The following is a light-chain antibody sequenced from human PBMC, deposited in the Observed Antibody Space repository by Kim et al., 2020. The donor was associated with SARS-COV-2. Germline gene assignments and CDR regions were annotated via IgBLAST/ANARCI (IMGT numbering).Light chain of an antibody. V-gene: IGKV1-5*01. CDR1: QSISSW. J-gene: IGKJ4*01. Sequence: DIQMTQSPSTLSASVGDRVTITCRASQSISSWLAWYQQKPGKAPNLLIYHASSLESGVPSRFSGSGSGTEFTLTISSLQPDDSATYYTQQNKIYPFTFVGGTKVDIK. CDR3: QQNKIYPFT. CDR2: HAS.